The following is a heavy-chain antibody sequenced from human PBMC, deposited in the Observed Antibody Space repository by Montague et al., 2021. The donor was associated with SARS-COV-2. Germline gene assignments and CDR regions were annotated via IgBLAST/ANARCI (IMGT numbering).Heavy chain of an antibody. D-gene: IGHD3-3*01. J-gene: IGHJ6*03. Sequence: SLRLSCAASGFTFSGYEMNWVRQAPGKGLEWVPYISSSGSTIYYADSVKGRFTISRDNAKNSLYLQMNSLRAEDTAVYYCAREKARITIFGAPRGYMDVWGKGTTVTVSS. CDR2: ISSSGSTI. CDR1: GFTFSGYE. CDR3: AREKARITIFGAPRGYMDV. V-gene: IGHV3-48*03.